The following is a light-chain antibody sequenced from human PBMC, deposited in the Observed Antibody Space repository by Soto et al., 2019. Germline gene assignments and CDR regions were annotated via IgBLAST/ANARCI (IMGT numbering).Light chain of an antibody. CDR3: QQYGSSGT. CDR1: QSVSSY. CDR2: GAS. J-gene: IGKJ1*01. V-gene: IGKV3-20*01. Sequence: EMVFTQSPATLSLSPGERATLSCRASQSVSSYLAWYQQKPGQAPRLLIYGASNRATGIPDRFSGSGSGTDFTLTISRLEPEDFAVYYCQQYGSSGTFGQGTKVDIK.